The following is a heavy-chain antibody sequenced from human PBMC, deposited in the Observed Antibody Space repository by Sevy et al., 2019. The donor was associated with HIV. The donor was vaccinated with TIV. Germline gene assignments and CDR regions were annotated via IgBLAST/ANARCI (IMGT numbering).Heavy chain of an antibody. V-gene: IGHV3-43*01. CDR3: AKGRGYYYYDVDV. D-gene: IGHD3-10*01. CDR1: ELTFDDYT. CDR2: ISWDGFST. Sequence: GGYLRLSCAASELTFDDYTMHWVRQAPGKGLEWVSLISWDGFSTFYADSVKGRFTISRDNTKNSLYLQMNSLRVEDTALYFCAKGRGYYYYDVDVWGQGTTVTVSS. J-gene: IGHJ6*02.